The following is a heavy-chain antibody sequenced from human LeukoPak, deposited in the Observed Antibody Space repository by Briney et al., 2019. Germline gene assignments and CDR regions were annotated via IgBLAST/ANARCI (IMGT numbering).Heavy chain of an antibody. V-gene: IGHV1-2*06. Sequence: ASVKVSCKASGYTFTSYYMHWVRQAPGQGLEWMGRINPNSGGTNYAQKFQGRVTMTRDTSISTAYMELSRLRSDDTAVYYCARDLGYSGYDGFDYWGQGTLVTVSS. D-gene: IGHD5-12*01. J-gene: IGHJ4*02. CDR3: ARDLGYSGYDGFDY. CDR1: GYTFTSYY. CDR2: INPNSGGT.